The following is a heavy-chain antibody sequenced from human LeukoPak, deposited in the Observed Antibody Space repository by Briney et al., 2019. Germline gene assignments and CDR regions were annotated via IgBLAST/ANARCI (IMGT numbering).Heavy chain of an antibody. V-gene: IGHV3-11*06. CDR1: GFTFSDYY. D-gene: IGHD3-9*01. CDR3: EREGNDILTGYPDYFDY. Sequence: PGGSLRLSCAASGFTFSDYYMSWIRQAPGKGLEWVSYISSSSSYTNYADSVKGRFTISRDNAKNSLYLQMNSLRAEDTAVYYCEREGNDILTGYPDYFDYWGQGTLVTVSS. J-gene: IGHJ4*02. CDR2: ISSSSSYT.